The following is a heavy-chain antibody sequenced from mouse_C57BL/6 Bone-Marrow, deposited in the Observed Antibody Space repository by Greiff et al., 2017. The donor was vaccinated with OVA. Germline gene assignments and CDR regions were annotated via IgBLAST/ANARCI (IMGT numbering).Heavy chain of an antibody. V-gene: IGHV5-17*01. D-gene: IGHD1-2*01. CDR3: ARPRLHDYAFAY. Sequence: DVMLVESGGGLVKPGGSLKLSCAASGFTFSDYGMHWVRQAPEKGLEWVAYISSGSSTIYYADTVKGRFTISRDNAKNTLFLQMTSLRSEDTAMYYCARPRLHDYAFAYWGQGTLVTVSA. CDR2: ISSGSSTI. J-gene: IGHJ3*01. CDR1: GFTFSDYG.